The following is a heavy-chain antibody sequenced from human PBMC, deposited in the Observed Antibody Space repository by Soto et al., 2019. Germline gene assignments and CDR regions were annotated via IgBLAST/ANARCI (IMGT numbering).Heavy chain of an antibody. CDR3: TPDLGIYGDSNRFDY. CDR2: IKSKTDGGTT. CDR1: GFTFSYAW. D-gene: IGHD4-17*01. Sequence: GGSLRLSCAASGFTFSYAWMSWVRQAPGKGLEWVGRIKSKTDGGTTDYAAPVKGRFAISRDDSKNTLYMQMNSLKSEDTAVYYCTPDLGIYGDSNRFDYWGQGTLVTVSS. J-gene: IGHJ4*02. V-gene: IGHV3-15*01.